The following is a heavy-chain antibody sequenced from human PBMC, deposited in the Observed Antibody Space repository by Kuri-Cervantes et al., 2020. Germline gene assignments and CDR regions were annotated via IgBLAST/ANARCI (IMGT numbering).Heavy chain of an antibody. CDR2: IYHSGST. Sequence: GSLRLSCAVSGYSINIGSYWGWIRQSPGKGLEWIGSIYHSGSTYYNPSLRSRVTISVDTSKNQFSLKMSSVTAADTAVYYCARYDGSGPFDSWGQGALVTVSS. CDR1: GYSINIGSY. V-gene: IGHV4-38-2*01. D-gene: IGHD3-10*01. J-gene: IGHJ4*02. CDR3: ARYDGSGPFDS.